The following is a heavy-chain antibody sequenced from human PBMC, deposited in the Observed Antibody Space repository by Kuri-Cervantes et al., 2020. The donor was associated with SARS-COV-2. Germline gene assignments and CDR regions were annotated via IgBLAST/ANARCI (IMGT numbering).Heavy chain of an antibody. CDR1: GFTFSSYA. D-gene: IGHD6-19*01. CDR3: VRSGAVAGTFDY. V-gene: IGHV3-64D*08. Sequence: GESLKISCSASGFTFSSYAMHWVRQAPGKGLEYVSAISSNGGSTYYADSVKGRFTISRDNSKNTRYLQMSSLRAEDTAVYYCVRSGAVAGTFDYWGQGTLVTVSS. CDR2: ISSNGGST. J-gene: IGHJ4*02.